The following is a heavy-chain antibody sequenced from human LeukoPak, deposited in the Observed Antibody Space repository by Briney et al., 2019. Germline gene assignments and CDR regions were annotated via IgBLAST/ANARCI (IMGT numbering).Heavy chain of an antibody. J-gene: IGHJ3*02. CDR3: ARAISDYDASDI. CDR2: ISGSSNFI. Sequence: GGSLRLSCAASGFTFSSYSMNWVRQAPRKGLEWVSSISGSSNFIYYADSVKGRFTISRDNAKNSLYLQMNSLRAEDTAVYYCARAISDYDASDIWGQGTMVTVSS. CDR1: GFTFSSYS. V-gene: IGHV3-21*01. D-gene: IGHD4-17*01.